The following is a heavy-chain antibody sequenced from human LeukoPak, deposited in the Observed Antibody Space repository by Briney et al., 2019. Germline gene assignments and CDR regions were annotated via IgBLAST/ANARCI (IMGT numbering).Heavy chain of an antibody. CDR3: ARVRGYGRDYYYYYMDV. V-gene: IGHV4-39*07. D-gene: IGHD5-18*01. Sequence: SETLSLTCTVSGGSISSSSYYWGWIRQPPGKGLEWIGSIYYSGSTYYNPSLKSRVTISVDKSKNQFSLKLSSVTAADTAVYYCARVRGYGRDYYYYYMDVWGKGTTVTVSS. J-gene: IGHJ6*03. CDR1: GGSISSSSYY. CDR2: IYYSGST.